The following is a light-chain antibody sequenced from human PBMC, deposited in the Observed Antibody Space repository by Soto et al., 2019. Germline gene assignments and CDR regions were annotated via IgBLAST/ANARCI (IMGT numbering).Light chain of an antibody. Sequence: QSALTQPRSASGSPGQSVTISCTGTSSDVGGYNYVSWYQQHPGKAPKLMIYDVSKRPSGVPDRFSGSKSGNTASLTISGLQAEDEADYYCCSYAGSYTWVFGGGTQLTVL. J-gene: IGLJ7*01. CDR1: SSDVGGYNY. V-gene: IGLV2-11*01. CDR2: DVS. CDR3: CSYAGSYTWV.